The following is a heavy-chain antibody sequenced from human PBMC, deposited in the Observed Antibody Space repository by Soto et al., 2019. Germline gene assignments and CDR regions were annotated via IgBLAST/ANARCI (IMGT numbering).Heavy chain of an antibody. CDR2: ISASGGST. Sequence: PGGSLRLSCAASGFTFIDYAISWVRQAPGKGLEWVSVISASGGSTYYADSVKGRFTTSRDNSKNTLYLQMYSLRAEDTAVYYCAKDGGYCSGGSCYSGDDYWGQGTLVTVSS. V-gene: IGHV3-23*01. D-gene: IGHD2-15*01. CDR3: AKDGGYCSGGSCYSGDDY. CDR1: GFTFIDYA. J-gene: IGHJ4*02.